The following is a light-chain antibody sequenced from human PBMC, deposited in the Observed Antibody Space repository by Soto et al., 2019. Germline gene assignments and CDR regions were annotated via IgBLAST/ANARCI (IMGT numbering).Light chain of an antibody. J-gene: IGKJ1*01. CDR1: QSVSRY. CDR3: QHRSNWPVT. CDR2: DAS. V-gene: IGKV3-11*01. Sequence: EIVLTQSPGTLSLSPGQRATLSCRTSQSVSRYLAWYQQKPGQAPRLLIYDASTRATGISARFSGSGSGTDFTLTISSLESEDFAVYYCQHRSNWPVTFGQGTKVEVK.